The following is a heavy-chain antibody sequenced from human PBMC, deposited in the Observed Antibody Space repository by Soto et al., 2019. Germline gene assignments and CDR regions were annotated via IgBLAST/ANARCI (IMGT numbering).Heavy chain of an antibody. V-gene: IGHV4-34*01. CDR2: INHSGIT. CDR1: GGSISSGGYS. J-gene: IGHJ4*02. Sequence: SETLSLTCAVSGGSISSGGYSWSWIRQPPGKGLEWIGEINHSGITNYNPSLKSRVTISVDTSKNQFSLKVNSVTAADTAVYYCARGREIVVVTPYYFDYWGQGTLVTVSS. D-gene: IGHD3-22*01. CDR3: ARGREIVVVTPYYFDY.